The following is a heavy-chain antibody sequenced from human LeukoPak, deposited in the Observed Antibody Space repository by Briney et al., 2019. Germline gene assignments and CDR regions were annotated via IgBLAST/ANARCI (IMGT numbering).Heavy chain of an antibody. D-gene: IGHD3-22*01. V-gene: IGHV5-51*01. CDR1: GYSFTSYW. CDR3: ARSRYYDSCGQLGSYNWFDP. Sequence: GESLKISCKGSGYSFTSYWIGWVRQMPGKGLEWMGIVYTGDSDTRYGPSFQGQVTISADKSISTAYLQWSSLKASDTAMYYCARSRYYDSCGQLGSYNWFDPWGQGTLVTVSS. CDR2: VYTGDSDT. J-gene: IGHJ5*02.